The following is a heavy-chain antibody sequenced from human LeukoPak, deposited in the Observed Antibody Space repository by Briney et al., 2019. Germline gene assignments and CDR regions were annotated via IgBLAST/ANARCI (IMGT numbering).Heavy chain of an antibody. J-gene: IGHJ4*02. CDR1: GYTFSSYD. CDR3: TRGLRREQQLLRAFDD. Sequence: ASVKVSCKASGYTFSSYDINWVRQATGQGLECMGWMNPNSGNTCYAQKFHGRVSMTSNTSISTAYMELSSLRSEGTAVYYCTRGLRREQQLLRAFDDWGQGTLVTVSS. D-gene: IGHD6-13*01. V-gene: IGHV1-8*01. CDR2: MNPNSGNT.